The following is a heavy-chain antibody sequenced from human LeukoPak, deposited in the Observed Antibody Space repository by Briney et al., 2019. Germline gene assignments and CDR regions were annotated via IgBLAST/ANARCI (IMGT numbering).Heavy chain of an antibody. D-gene: IGHD3-9*01. CDR2: INYRGSA. Sequence: SETLSLTCTVSGGSISSVDYYWSWIRQYPGKGLEWIGHINYRGSAYYNPSLKSRVTISVDTSKNQFSLKLTSVTAADTAVYYCARGFAGYDILTGYTFDPWGQGTLVTVSS. J-gene: IGHJ5*02. V-gene: IGHV4-31*03. CDR1: GGSISSVDYY. CDR3: ARGFAGYDILTGYTFDP.